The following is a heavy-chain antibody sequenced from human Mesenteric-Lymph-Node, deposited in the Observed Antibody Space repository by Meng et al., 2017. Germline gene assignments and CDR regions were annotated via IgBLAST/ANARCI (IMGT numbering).Heavy chain of an antibody. CDR3: TRRPYSSGWYGADKSDAFDI. CDR2: IRSKANSYAT. CDR1: GFTFSGSA. V-gene: IGHV3-73*01. D-gene: IGHD6-19*01. J-gene: IGHJ3*02. Sequence: GGSLRLSCAASGFTFSGSAMHWVRQASGKGLEWVGRIRSKANSYATAYAASVKGRFTISRDDSKNTAYLQMNSLKTEDTAVYYCTRRPYSSGWYGADKSDAFDIWGQGTMVTVSS.